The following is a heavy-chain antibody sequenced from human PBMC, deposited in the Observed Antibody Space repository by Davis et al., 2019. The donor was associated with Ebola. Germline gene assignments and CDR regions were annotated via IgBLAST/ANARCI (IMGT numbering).Heavy chain of an antibody. D-gene: IGHD5-18*01. CDR1: GFTFSSYA. CDR3: ARDWGGGYSSHWFDP. V-gene: IGHV3-30-3*01. CDR2: ISYDGSNK. J-gene: IGHJ5*02. Sequence: GESLKISCAASGFTFSSYAMSWVRQAPGKGLEWVAVISYDGSNKYYAESVKGRFTISRDNSKNTLYLQMNSLRAEDTAVYYCARDWGGGYSSHWFDPWGQGTLVTVSS.